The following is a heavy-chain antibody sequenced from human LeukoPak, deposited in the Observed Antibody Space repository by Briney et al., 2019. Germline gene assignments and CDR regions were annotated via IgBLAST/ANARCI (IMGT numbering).Heavy chain of an antibody. V-gene: IGHV4-39*07. J-gene: IGHJ4*02. CDR2: IYYSGST. D-gene: IGHD3-22*01. CDR3: FSYDSSGYYEGIRRIFDY. CDR1: GGSISSSSYY. Sequence: SETLSLTCTVSGGSISSSSYYWGWIRQPPGKGLEWIGSIYYSGSTYYNPSLKSRVTISVDTSKNQFSLKLSSVTAADTAVYYCFSYDSSGYYEGIRRIFDYWGQGTLVSVSS.